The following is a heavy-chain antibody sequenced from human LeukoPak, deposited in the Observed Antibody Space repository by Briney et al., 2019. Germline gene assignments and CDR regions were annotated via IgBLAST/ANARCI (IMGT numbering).Heavy chain of an antibody. CDR3: ARSGGRSVMWFDP. Sequence: SETLSLACNVSGGSISSYYWSWIRQSPGKGLEWIGYVYDNGNTNYNPSVKSRVTISVDTSKNQFFLRLSSVTAADTAVYYCARSGGRSVMWFDPWGQGALVTVSS. CDR1: GGSISSYY. J-gene: IGHJ5*02. CDR2: VYDNGNT. V-gene: IGHV4-59*01. D-gene: IGHD3-16*01.